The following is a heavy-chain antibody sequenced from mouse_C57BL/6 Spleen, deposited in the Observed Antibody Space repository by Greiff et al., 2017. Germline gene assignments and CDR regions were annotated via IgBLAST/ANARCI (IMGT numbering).Heavy chain of an antibody. Sequence: QVQLKESGAELVKPGASVKLFCKASGYTFTCYWMHWVKQRPGQGLEWIGMIHSNSGSTNYNEKFKSKATLTVDKSSSTAYMQHSSLTSEDSAVDYCARNFDYWGQGTTLTVSS. CDR2: IHSNSGST. CDR3: ARNFDY. J-gene: IGHJ2*01. V-gene: IGHV1-64*01. CDR1: GYTFTCYW.